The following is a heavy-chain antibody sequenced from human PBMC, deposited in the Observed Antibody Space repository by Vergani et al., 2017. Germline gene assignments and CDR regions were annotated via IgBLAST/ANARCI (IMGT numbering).Heavy chain of an antibody. Sequence: EVQLVESGGGLVKPGGSLRLSCAASGFTFSSYSMNWVRQAPGKGREWVSSISSSSSYIYYADSVKGRLAISRDNAKNSLYLQMNRLRADDTAVYYCARARALQAFSPGYWGQGTLVTVSS. V-gene: IGHV3-21*01. CDR1: GFTFSSYS. J-gene: IGHJ4*02. CDR3: ARARALQAFSPGY. CDR2: ISSSSSYI.